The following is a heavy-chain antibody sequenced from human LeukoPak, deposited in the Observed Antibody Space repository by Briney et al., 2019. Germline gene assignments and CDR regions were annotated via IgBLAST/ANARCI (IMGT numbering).Heavy chain of an antibody. Sequence: PSETQSLTCAVYGGSFSGYYWSWIRQPPGKGLEWIGEINHSGSTNYNPSLKSRVTISVDTSKNQFSLKLSSVTAADTAVYYCARAQRKSAFDIWGQGTMVTVSS. CDR2: INHSGST. J-gene: IGHJ3*02. V-gene: IGHV4-34*01. CDR3: ARAQRKSAFDI. CDR1: GGSFSGYY.